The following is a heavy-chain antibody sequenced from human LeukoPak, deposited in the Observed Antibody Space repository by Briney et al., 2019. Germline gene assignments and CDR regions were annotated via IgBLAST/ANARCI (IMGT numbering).Heavy chain of an antibody. CDR1: GGTFSSYA. D-gene: IGHD5-24*01. CDR2: IIPIFGTA. Sequence: GASVKVSCKASGGTFSSYAISWVRQAPGQGLEWMGGIIPIFGTANYAQKFQGRVTITTDESTSTAYMELSSLGSEDTAVYYCTRGRDGYNLDWGQGTLVTVSS. V-gene: IGHV1-69*05. CDR3: TRGRDGYNLD. J-gene: IGHJ4*02.